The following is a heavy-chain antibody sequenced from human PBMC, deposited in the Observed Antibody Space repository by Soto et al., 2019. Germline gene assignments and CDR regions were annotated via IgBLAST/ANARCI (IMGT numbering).Heavy chain of an antibody. J-gene: IGHJ4*02. V-gene: IGHV3-33*01. CDR3: ARPIYGDYLGADY. CDR2: IWYDGSNK. CDR1: GFTFSSYG. Sequence: QVQLVESGGGVVQPGRSLRLSCAASGFTFSSYGMHWVRQAPGKGLEWVAVIWYDGSNKYYADCVKGRFTISRDNSKNTLYLQMNSLRAEDTAVYYCARPIYGDYLGADYWGQGTLVTGSS. D-gene: IGHD4-17*01.